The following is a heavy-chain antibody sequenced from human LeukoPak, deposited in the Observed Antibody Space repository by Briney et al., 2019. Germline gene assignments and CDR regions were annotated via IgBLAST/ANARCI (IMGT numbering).Heavy chain of an antibody. CDR1: GGSISSGGYY. CDR3: ARYVGGDSSLIDAFDI. CDR2: IYHSGST. Sequence: PSETLSLTCTVSGGSISSGGYYWSWIRQPPGKGLEWIVYIYHSGSTYYNPSLKGRVTISVDRSKNQFSLKLSSVTAADTAVYYCARYVGGDSSLIDAFDIWGQGTMVTVSS. D-gene: IGHD3-22*01. J-gene: IGHJ3*02. V-gene: IGHV4-30-2*01.